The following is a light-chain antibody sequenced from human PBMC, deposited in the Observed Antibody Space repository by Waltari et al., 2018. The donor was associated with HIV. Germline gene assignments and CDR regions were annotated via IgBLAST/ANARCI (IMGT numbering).Light chain of an antibody. CDR2: GAS. J-gene: IGKJ1*01. V-gene: IGKV3-15*01. CDR1: QSITTK. Sequence: EIVMTQSPATLSVSPGERVTLPCRASQSITTKLAWYQQTPGQAPRLPIYGASTRAPGIPDRFSGSGSGTEFTLTISSLQSEDFAIYYCQQYNNWPPWTFGQGTKVEI. CDR3: QQYNNWPPWT.